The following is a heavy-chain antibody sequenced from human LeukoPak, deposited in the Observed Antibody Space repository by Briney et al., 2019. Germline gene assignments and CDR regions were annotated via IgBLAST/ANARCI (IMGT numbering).Heavy chain of an antibody. CDR3: LRDLNWSLDQ. V-gene: IGHV3-74*01. D-gene: IGHD1-20*01. Sequence: GGPRLSCAASGFTFSNYMMHWVRQAPGKGLVWVSRIKSDGITITYADSVKGRFTISRDNAKNTLYLQMNSLRAEDTAVYYCLRDLNWSLDQWGQGTLVTVSS. J-gene: IGHJ4*02. CDR1: GFTFSNYM. CDR2: IKSDGITI.